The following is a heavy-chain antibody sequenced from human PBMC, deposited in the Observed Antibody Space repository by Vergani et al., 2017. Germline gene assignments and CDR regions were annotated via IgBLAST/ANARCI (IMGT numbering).Heavy chain of an antibody. CDR1: VYTFTSYY. V-gene: IGHV1-46*01. J-gene: IGHJ4*02. CDR2: INPSGGST. CDR3: ARRGDDYNEIYFDY. Sequence: QVQLVQSGAEVKKPGASVKVSCKASVYTFTSYYMHWVRQAPGQGLEWIGIINPSGGSTSYAQKFQGRVTMTRDTSTSTVYMELSRLRSDDTAVYYCARRGDDYNEIYFDYWGQGTLVTVSS. D-gene: IGHD5-24*01.